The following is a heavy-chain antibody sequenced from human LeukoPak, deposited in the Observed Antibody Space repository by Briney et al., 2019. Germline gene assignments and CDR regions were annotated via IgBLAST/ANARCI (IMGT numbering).Heavy chain of an antibody. CDR1: GFTFNKYA. CDR2: ISSSGGRI. V-gene: IGHV3-21*05. Sequence: GGSLRLSCAASGFTFNKYAMNWVRQAPGKGLEWVSYISSSGGRINYADSVKGRFTISRDNAKNSLYLQMNSLRAEDTAVYYCARRPYYYDSLDYWGQGTLVTVSS. D-gene: IGHD3-22*01. J-gene: IGHJ4*02. CDR3: ARRPYYYDSLDY.